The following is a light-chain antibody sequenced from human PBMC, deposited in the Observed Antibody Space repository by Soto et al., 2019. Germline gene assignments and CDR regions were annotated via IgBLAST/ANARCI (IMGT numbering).Light chain of an antibody. CDR1: QSISDS. CDR3: QQYNGDWP. Sequence: DIQMTQSPSTLSASVGDRVTITCRASQSISDSLAWYQQKPGKAPKLLIYEASNLKSGVPSRFSGSGSGTEYTLTISSLQSDDFASYYCQQYNGDWPCGQGTKVEIK. J-gene: IGKJ1*01. V-gene: IGKV1-5*03. CDR2: EAS.